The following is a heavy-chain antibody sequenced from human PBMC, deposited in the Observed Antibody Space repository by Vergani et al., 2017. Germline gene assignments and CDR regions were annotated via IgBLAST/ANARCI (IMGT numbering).Heavy chain of an antibody. CDR3: TRHVPCGDAACLHFDH. J-gene: IGHJ4*02. CDR2: INPIDSKI. CDR1: ESSLISNE. Sequence: EVMLVQSGAEVKKSGESLKISCKYSESSLISNEIAWVRQMSGKGLQWMGNINPIDSKIAYSPSFQGQAIMSLDKSITTAYLQWRSLKASDTAIYYCTRHVPCGDAACLHFDHWGQGTQVTVSS. V-gene: IGHV5-51*01. D-gene: IGHD2-21*01.